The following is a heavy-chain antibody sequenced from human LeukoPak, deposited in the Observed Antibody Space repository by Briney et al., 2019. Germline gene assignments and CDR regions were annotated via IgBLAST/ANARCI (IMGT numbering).Heavy chain of an antibody. Sequence: GESLQISCQGAGSNFPIYWIGWVRQMPGQGLEWMGIIYPGDSDTRYSPSFQGQVTISADKSISTAYLQWSSLKASDTAMYYCARPGEAYDFWSGYFYWGQGTLVTVSS. D-gene: IGHD3-3*01. CDR3: ARPGEAYDFWSGYFY. CDR2: IYPGDSDT. CDR1: GSNFPIYW. V-gene: IGHV5-51*01. J-gene: IGHJ4*02.